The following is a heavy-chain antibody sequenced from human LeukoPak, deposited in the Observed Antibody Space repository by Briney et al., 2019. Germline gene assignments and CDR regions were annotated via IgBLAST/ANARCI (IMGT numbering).Heavy chain of an antibody. CDR1: GFTFRTYA. CDR3: AKGAGGSSSFFDY. CDR2: ISSNGGST. D-gene: IGHD2-8*02. V-gene: IGHV3-64*04. Sequence: GGSLRLSCSASGFTFRTYAMHWVRQAPGKGLEYVSGISSNGGSTYYADSVKGRFTISRDNSKNTLYLQMNSLRAEDTAEYYCAKGAGGSSSFFDYWGQGTLVTVSS. J-gene: IGHJ4*02.